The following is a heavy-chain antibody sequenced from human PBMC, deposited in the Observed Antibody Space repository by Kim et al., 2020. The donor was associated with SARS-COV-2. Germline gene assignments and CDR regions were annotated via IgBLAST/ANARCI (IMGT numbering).Heavy chain of an antibody. CDR3: AKDIKVPLSYYYYYGMDV. V-gene: IGHV3-43*02. CDR2: ISGDGGST. Sequence: GGSLRLSCAASGFTFDDYAMHWVRQAPGKGLEWVSLISGDGGSTYYADSVKGRFTISRDNSKNSLYLQMNSLRTEDTALYYCAKDIKVPLSYYYYYGMDVWGQGTTVTVSS. J-gene: IGHJ6*02. CDR1: GFTFDDYA.